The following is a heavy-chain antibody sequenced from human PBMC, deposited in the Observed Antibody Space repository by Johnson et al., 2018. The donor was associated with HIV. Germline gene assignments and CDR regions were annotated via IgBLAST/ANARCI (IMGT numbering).Heavy chain of an antibody. V-gene: IGHV3-7*05. CDR1: GFTFNSYW. D-gene: IGHD3-22*01. J-gene: IGHJ3*02. CDR2: VNQDGSEK. CDR3: ARDLPGDYYDSSGYPRRHDAFDI. Sequence: VQLVESGGSVVRPGGSLRLSCAASGFTFNSYWMSWVRQAPGTGLEWMANVNQDGSEKYYVDSVKGRFTLSRANATNSLSLKMNSLRAEDTAVYYCARDLPGDYYDSSGYPRRHDAFDIWGQGTMVTVSS.